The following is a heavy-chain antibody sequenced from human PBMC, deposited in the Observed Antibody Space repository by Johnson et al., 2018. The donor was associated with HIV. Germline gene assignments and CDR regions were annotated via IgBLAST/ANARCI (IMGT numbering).Heavy chain of an antibody. CDR1: GFTFSSYW. J-gene: IGHJ3*02. D-gene: IGHD1-26*01. Sequence: VQLVESGGGLVQPGGSLRLSCAASGFTFSSYWMHWVRQAPGKGLVWVSSINSDGSNTTYTDSVKGRFTISRDNAKNTLYLQMNSLRAEDTAVYYCAKDDRELDAFDIWGQGTMVTVSS. CDR3: AKDDRELDAFDI. CDR2: INSDGSNT. V-gene: IGHV3-74*01.